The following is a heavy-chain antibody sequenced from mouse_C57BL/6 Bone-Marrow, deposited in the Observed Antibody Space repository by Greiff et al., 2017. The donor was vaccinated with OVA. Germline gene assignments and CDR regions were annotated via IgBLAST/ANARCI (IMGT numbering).Heavy chain of an antibody. CDR1: GFTFSSYA. J-gene: IGHJ2*01. D-gene: IGHD1-1*01. CDR2: ISSGGDYI. V-gene: IGHV5-9-1*02. Sequence: EVHLVESGEGLVKPGGSLKLSCAASGFTFSSYAMSWVRQTPEKRLEWVAYISSGGDYIYYADTVKGRFTFSRDNARNTLYLQMSSLKSEDTAMYYCTRAPTVKGYYFDYWGQGTTLTVSS. CDR3: TRAPTVKGYYFDY.